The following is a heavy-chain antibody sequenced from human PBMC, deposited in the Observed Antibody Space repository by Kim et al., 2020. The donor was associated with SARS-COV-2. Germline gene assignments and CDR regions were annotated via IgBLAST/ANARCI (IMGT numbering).Heavy chain of an antibody. V-gene: IGHV3-9*01. D-gene: IGHD3-22*01. CDR2: ISWNSGSI. CDR1: GFTFDDYA. J-gene: IGHJ6*02. Sequence: GGSLRLSCAASGFTFDDYAMHWVRQAPGKGLEWVSGISWNSGSIGYADSVKGRFTISRDNAKNSLYLQMNSLRAEDTALYYCAKGDYYDSSGYYYPGVLYGMDVWGQGTTVTVSS. CDR3: AKGDYYDSSGYYYPGVLYGMDV.